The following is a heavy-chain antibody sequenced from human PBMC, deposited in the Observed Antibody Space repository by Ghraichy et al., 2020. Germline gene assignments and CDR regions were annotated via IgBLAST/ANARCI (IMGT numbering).Heavy chain of an antibody. Sequence: SETLSLTCAVYGGSFSDYYWSWIRQPPGKGLGWIGEINHSGSTNSNPSLKSRVTISVDTSKNQFSLKLGSVTAADTAVYYCARVLVPPGSSYFDLWGLGTLVTVSS. J-gene: IGHJ2*01. CDR3: ARVLVPPGSSYFDL. CDR1: GGSFSDYY. V-gene: IGHV4-34*01. CDR2: INHSGST. D-gene: IGHD2-2*01.